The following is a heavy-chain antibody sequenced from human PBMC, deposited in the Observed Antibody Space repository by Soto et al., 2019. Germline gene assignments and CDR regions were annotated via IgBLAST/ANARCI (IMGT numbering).Heavy chain of an antibody. J-gene: IGHJ6*02. Sequence: GGSLRLSCAASGFTFSSYAMSWVRQAPGKGLEWVSAISGSGGSTYYADSVKGRFTISGDNSKNTLYLQMNSLRAEDTAVYYCAKDSPDPYGDYDLYLSPPLYGMDVWGQGTTVTVSS. CDR2: ISGSGGST. D-gene: IGHD4-17*01. CDR3: AKDSPDPYGDYDLYLSPPLYGMDV. V-gene: IGHV3-23*01. CDR1: GFTFSSYA.